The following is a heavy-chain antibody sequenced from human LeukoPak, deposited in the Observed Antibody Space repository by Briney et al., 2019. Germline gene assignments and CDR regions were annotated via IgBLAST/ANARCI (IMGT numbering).Heavy chain of an antibody. V-gene: IGHV3-64D*09. CDR1: GFTFSSYA. Sequence: GGSLRLSCSASGFTFSSYAMHWVRQAPGKGLEYVSVISSNGVSTYYADSVKGRFTISRDNSKNTLYLQMSSLRAEDTAVYYCVNGVTIFGVVTDYFDYWGQGTLVTVSS. CDR2: ISSNGVST. D-gene: IGHD3-3*01. CDR3: VNGVTIFGVVTDYFDY. J-gene: IGHJ4*02.